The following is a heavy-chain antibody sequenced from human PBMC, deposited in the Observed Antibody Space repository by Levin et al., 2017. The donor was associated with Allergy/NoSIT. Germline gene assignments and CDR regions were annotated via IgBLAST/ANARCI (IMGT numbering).Heavy chain of an antibody. D-gene: IGHD1-26*01. CDR1: GFTFDDYA. J-gene: IGHJ5*02. CDR2: ISWNSGRK. V-gene: IGHV3-9*01. CDR3: VKGKGSQYENWFDP. Sequence: GGSLRLSCTASGFTFDDYAMHWVRQVPGKGLEWVSGISWNSGRKGYAGSVEGRFTISRDNGRNSLYLDMSNLRREDTALYHCVKGKGSQYENWFDPWGQGTQVTVSS.